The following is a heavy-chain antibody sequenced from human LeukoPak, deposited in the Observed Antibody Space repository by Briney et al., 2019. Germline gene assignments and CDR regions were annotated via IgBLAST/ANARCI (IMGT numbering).Heavy chain of an antibody. Sequence: GGSLRLSCAAYGFTFSSYGMSWVRQAPGRGLEWVSALSGNGAKTYYSDSVKGRFTISRDNSKNTLYLQMNSLRVEDTAAYYCAKDLNYGFDYWGQGSLVTVSS. CDR3: AKDLNYGFDY. V-gene: IGHV3-23*01. CDR2: LSGNGAKT. CDR1: GFTFSSYG. D-gene: IGHD3-10*01. J-gene: IGHJ4*02.